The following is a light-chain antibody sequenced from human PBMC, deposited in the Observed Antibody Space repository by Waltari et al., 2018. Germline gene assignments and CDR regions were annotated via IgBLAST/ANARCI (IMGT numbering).Light chain of an antibody. V-gene: IGKV3-11*01. CDR1: QSVSSY. CDR3: QQSNNWPLT. CDR2: DAS. Sequence: EIVLTQSPATLSLSPGERATLSCRASQSVSSYLAWYQQKPGKAPRLLIYDASNRATGIPARFSGSGSGTDFTLTISSLEPEDFAVYYCQQSNNWPLTFGGGTKVEIK. J-gene: IGKJ4*01.